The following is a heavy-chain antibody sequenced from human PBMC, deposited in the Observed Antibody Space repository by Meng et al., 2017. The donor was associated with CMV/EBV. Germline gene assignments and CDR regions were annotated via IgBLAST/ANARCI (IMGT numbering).Heavy chain of an antibody. Sequence: GESLKVSCKGSGYSFTNYWIGRVRQMPGKGLEWMGIIYPGDSDARYSPSFQGQVTISADKSISTAYLQWSSLKASDTAMYYCSSSSSYRRYYGMDVWGEGTTVTVSS. V-gene: IGHV5-51*01. J-gene: IGHJ6*04. CDR3: SSSSSYRRYYGMDV. CDR2: IYPGDSDA. CDR1: GYSFTNYW. D-gene: IGHD6-6*01.